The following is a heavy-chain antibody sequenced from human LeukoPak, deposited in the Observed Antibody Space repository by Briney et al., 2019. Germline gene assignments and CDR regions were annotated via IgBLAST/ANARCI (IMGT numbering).Heavy chain of an antibody. Sequence: ASVKVSCKASGYTLTSYDMHWVRQAPGQGLEWMGIIKPSGSSTKYAQKFQGRVTMTRDTSTSTVYMELSSLRSEDTAVYYCARLAEFYGDYRLDYWGQGTLVTVSS. CDR3: ARLAEFYGDYRLDY. CDR1: GYTLTSYD. J-gene: IGHJ4*02. V-gene: IGHV1-46*01. D-gene: IGHD4-17*01. CDR2: IKPSGSST.